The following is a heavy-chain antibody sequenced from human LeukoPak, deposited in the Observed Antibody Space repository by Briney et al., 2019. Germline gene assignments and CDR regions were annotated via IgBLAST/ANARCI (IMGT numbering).Heavy chain of an antibody. J-gene: IGHJ4*02. Sequence: GPLSLSCAASGFPFSDIYITWVRQSPGKGLEWVSLIHSGGNTYYAHSVNGRFTISRDNSKNMLYLQMNSLTVEDTAVYYCAREVGTSPGLDNWGQGTLVTVSS. CDR1: GFPFSDIY. CDR3: AREVGTSPGLDN. CDR2: IHSGGNT. V-gene: IGHV3-66*02. D-gene: IGHD2-2*01.